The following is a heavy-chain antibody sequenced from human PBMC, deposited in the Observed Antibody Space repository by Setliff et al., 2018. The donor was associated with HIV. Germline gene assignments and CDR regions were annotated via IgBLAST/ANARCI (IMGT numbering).Heavy chain of an antibody. CDR3: ATLQGDGYNTDY. V-gene: IGHV1-69-2*01. CDR1: GYTFTVYY. CDR2: VDPEDGET. Sequence: EASVKVSCKVSGYTFTVYYMHWVQQAPGKGLEWMGLVDPEDGETIYAEKFQGRVTITADTSTDTAYMELSSLRSEDTAVYYCATLQGDGYNTDYWGQGTLVTVSS. J-gene: IGHJ4*02. D-gene: IGHD5-18*01.